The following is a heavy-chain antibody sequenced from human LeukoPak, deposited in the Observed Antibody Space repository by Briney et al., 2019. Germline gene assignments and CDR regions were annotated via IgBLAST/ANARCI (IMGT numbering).Heavy chain of an antibody. CDR1: GYTFTSYG. Sequence: ASVKVSCKASGYTFTSYGICWVRQAPGQGLEWMGWISAYNGNTNYAQKLQGRVTMTTDTSTSTAYMELRSLRSDDTAVYYCAGTKAEQQLVRGRNWFDPWGQGTLVTVSS. CDR2: ISAYNGNT. D-gene: IGHD6-13*01. V-gene: IGHV1-18*01. J-gene: IGHJ5*02. CDR3: AGTKAEQQLVRGRNWFDP.